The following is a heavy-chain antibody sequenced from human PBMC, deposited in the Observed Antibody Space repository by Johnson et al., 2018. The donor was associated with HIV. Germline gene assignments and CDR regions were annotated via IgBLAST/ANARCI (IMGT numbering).Heavy chain of an antibody. CDR1: GFTFSSYG. D-gene: IGHD6-19*01. V-gene: IGHV3-30*02. Sequence: VQLVESGGGVVQPGGSLRLSCAASGFTFSSYGMHWVRQAPGKGLEWVAFIRYDGSNKYYADSVKGRFTISRDNSKNTLYLQMNSLRDEDTAVYYCAKALARYSSGWHDAFDIWGQGTMVTVSS. J-gene: IGHJ3*02. CDR2: IRYDGSNK. CDR3: AKALARYSSGWHDAFDI.